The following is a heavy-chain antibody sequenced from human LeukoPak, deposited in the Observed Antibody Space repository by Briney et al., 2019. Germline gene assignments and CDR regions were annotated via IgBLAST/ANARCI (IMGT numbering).Heavy chain of an antibody. Sequence: SQTLSLTCAVSGVSISSGGYSWSWIRQPPGKGLEWIGYIYHSGSTYYNPSLKSRVTISVDRSKNQFSLKLSSVTAADTAVYYCARGRYDSSGYYGMDVWGQGTTVTVSS. CDR3: ARGRYDSSGYYGMDV. D-gene: IGHD3-22*01. J-gene: IGHJ6*02. CDR1: GVSISSGGYS. CDR2: IYHSGST. V-gene: IGHV4-30-2*01.